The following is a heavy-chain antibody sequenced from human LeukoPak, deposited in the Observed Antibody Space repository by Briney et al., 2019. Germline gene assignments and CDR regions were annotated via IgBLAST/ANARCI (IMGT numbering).Heavy chain of an antibody. CDR1: GILFSNTA. V-gene: IGHV3-23*01. CDR2: ISGGGERA. CDR3: GKDGGQYSSGPEFDP. Sequence: GGSLRLSCAASGILFSNTAMNWARQSPGRGLEWVSAISGGGERAFYADSVKGRFTISRDNSKNILYLQMNSLAADDTAIYYCGKDGGQYSSGPEFDPRGQGALVTASS. D-gene: IGHD6-19*01. J-gene: IGHJ5*02.